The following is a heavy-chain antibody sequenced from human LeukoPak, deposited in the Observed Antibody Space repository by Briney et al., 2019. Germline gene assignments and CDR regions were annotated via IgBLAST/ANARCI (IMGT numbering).Heavy chain of an antibody. CDR3: ARRRGDNKTYYFDY. CDR1: GGSMRRDDYY. CDR2: IYYSGST. D-gene: IGHD3-16*01. V-gene: IGHV4-30-4*01. J-gene: IGHJ4*02. Sequence: SETLSLTCTVSGGSMRRDDYYWSWIRQSPGRGLEWIGYIYYSGSTYYNPSLKSRLSISVDTSKNQFSLKLSSVTAADTAVYYCARRRGDNKTYYFDYWGQGTLVTVSS.